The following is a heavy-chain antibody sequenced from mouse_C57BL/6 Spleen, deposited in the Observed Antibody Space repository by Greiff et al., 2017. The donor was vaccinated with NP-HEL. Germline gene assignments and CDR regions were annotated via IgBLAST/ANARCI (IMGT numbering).Heavy chain of an antibody. Sequence: VQLQQSGTVLARPGASVKMSCKTSGYTFTSYWMHWVKQRPGQGLEWIGAIYPGNSDTSYNQKFKGKAKLTAVTSASTAYMELSSLTNEDSAVYYCTRRYYGSSYDFDYWGQGTTLTVSS. CDR1: GYTFTSYW. J-gene: IGHJ2*01. CDR3: TRRYYGSSYDFDY. V-gene: IGHV1-5*01. CDR2: IYPGNSDT. D-gene: IGHD1-1*01.